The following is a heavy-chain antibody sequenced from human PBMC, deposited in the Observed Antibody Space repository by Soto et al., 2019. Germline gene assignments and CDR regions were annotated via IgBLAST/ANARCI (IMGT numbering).Heavy chain of an antibody. CDR1: GGTFSSYT. CDR2: IIPILGIA. CDR3: AREKPGIAAAASNWFDP. Sequence: QVQLVQSGAEVKKPGSSVKVSCKASGGTFSSYTISWVRQAPGQGLEWMGRIIPILGIANYAQKFQGRVTITADKSTSTADMELSSLRSEDTAVYYCAREKPGIAAAASNWFDPWGQGTLVTVSS. D-gene: IGHD6-13*01. J-gene: IGHJ5*02. V-gene: IGHV1-69*08.